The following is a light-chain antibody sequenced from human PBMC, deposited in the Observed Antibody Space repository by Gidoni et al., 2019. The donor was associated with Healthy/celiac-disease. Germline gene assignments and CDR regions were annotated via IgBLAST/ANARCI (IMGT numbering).Light chain of an antibody. J-gene: IGKJ1*01. V-gene: IGKV3-11*01. CDR1: QSVSTS. CDR2: DAS. CDR3: QQRRDWPRT. Sequence: EIVLTQSPATLSLSPGERATLSCRASQSVSTSLAWYQRKPGQPPRLLIYDASNRATGIPARFSGSGSGTDFTLTISSLEPEDFAVYYCQQRRDWPRTFGQGTKVEIK.